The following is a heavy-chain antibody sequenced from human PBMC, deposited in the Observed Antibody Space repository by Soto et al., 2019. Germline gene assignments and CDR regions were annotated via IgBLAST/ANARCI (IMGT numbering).Heavy chain of an antibody. CDR1: GGTFSSYA. CDR3: ARAQGSSTSLEIYYYYYYGMDV. Sequence: QVQLVQSGAEVQKPGSSVKVSCKASGGTFSSYAISWVRQAPGQGLEWMGGIIPIPGTANYAQKFQGRVTITADESTSTGYMELSRLRSEDTAVYYCARAQGSSTSLEIYYYYYYGMDVWGQGTTVTVSS. J-gene: IGHJ6*02. D-gene: IGHD2-2*01. CDR2: IIPIPGTA. V-gene: IGHV1-69*01.